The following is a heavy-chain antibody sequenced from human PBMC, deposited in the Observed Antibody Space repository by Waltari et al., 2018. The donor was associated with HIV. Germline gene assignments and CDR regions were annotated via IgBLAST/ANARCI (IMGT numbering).Heavy chain of an antibody. V-gene: IGHV3-74*01. D-gene: IGHD3-9*01. CDR2: INSDGRTR. J-gene: IGHJ4*02. Sequence: VQLVESGGGSIKTGGSLRLSCAGSGFSVRNHWMDWVRQGPGKGLVWVERINSDGRTRNYADALKGRFVISRDNSRNTVYLQLNSVKVEDTAVYFCARASHYIEFSTFDGDYYFDLWGRGTRVAVSS. CDR3: ARASHYIEFSTFDGDYYFDL. CDR1: GFSVRNHW.